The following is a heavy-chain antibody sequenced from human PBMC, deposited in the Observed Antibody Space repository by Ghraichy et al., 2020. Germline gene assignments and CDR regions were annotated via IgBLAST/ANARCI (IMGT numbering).Heavy chain of an antibody. CDR1: GFTFSSYA. V-gene: IGHV3-23*01. CDR2: ISGSGGST. Sequence: LSLTCAASGFTFSSYAMSWVRQAPGKGLEWVSAISGSGGSTYYADSVKGRFTISRDNSKNTLYLQMNSLRAEDTAVYYCAKDTTMVRGVIDYWGQGTLVTVSS. CDR3: AKDTTMVRGVIDY. J-gene: IGHJ4*02. D-gene: IGHD3-10*01.